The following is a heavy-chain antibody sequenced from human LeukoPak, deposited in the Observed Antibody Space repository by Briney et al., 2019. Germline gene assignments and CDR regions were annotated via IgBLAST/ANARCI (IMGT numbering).Heavy chain of an antibody. Sequence: SETLSLTCTVSGGSISSYYWSWIRQPAGKGLEWIGRIYTSGSTNYNPSLKSRVTISVDTSKNQFSLKLSSVTAADTAVYYCARSYYDFWSGYYGGAFDIWGQGTMVTVSS. D-gene: IGHD3-3*01. J-gene: IGHJ3*02. V-gene: IGHV4-4*07. CDR2: IYTSGST. CDR3: ARSYYDFWSGYYGGAFDI. CDR1: GGSISSYY.